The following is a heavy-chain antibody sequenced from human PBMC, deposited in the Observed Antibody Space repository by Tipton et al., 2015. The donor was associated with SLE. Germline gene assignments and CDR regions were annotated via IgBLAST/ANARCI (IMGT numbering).Heavy chain of an antibody. CDR3: ARGVAAAGTLRTSLYWYFDL. CDR2: ISSSSSYT. J-gene: IGHJ2*01. D-gene: IGHD6-13*01. V-gene: IGHV3-11*06. CDR1: GFTVSSNY. Sequence: GSLRLSCAASGFTVSSNYMSWIRQAPGKGLEWVSYISSSSSYTNYADSVKGRFTISRDNAKNSLYLQMNSLRAEDTAVYYCARGVAAAGTLRTSLYWYFDLWGRGTLVTVSS.